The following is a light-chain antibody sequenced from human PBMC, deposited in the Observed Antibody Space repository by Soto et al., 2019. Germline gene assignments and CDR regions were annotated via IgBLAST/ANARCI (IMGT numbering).Light chain of an antibody. Sequence: QSVLTQPPSASGTPGQRVSISCSGGSSNIGTNTVNWYQHLPGTAPKLLIFSNDERPSGVPDRFSGSKSGTSASVAISGLQSDDEADYYCATWDDSLNGVVFGGGTQLTVL. CDR1: SSNIGTNT. CDR3: ATWDDSLNGVV. CDR2: SND. J-gene: IGLJ2*01. V-gene: IGLV1-44*01.